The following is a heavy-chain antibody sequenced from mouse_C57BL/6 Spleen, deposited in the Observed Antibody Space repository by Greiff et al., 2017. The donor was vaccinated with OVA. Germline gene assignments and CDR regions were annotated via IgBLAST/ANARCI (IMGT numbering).Heavy chain of an antibody. J-gene: IGHJ3*01. V-gene: IGHV5-17*01. Sequence: EVQGVESGGGLVKPGGSLKLSCAASGFTFSDSGLHWVRQAPEKGLAWVAYISSGSSPIDYADTVKGRFTISRDNAKNTLFLQMTSLRSEDTAMYYFARGYYYGSSSAWLAYWGQGTLVTVSA. CDR3: ARGYYYGSSSAWLAY. D-gene: IGHD1-1*01. CDR2: ISSGSSPI. CDR1: GFTFSDSG.